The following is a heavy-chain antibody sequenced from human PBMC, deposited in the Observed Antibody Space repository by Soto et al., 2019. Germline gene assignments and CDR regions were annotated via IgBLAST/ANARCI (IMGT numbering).Heavy chain of an antibody. CDR2: MNGGGGST. V-gene: IGHV3-23*01. CDR1: VLTLGSYA. J-gene: IGHJ4*02. Sequence: GGSLRLSCAASVLTLGSYAMSWVRQAPGKGLEWVSSMNGGGGSTYYAESVQGRFTISRDNSKNTLYLQMNSLRVEDTAVYYCAKKSEIAVPRYYFDLWGQGTLVTVSS. CDR3: AKKSEIAVPRYYFDL. D-gene: IGHD2-21*01.